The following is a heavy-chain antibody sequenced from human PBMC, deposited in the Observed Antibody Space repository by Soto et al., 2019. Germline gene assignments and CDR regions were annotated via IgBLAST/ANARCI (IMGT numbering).Heavy chain of an antibody. CDR1: GFTFSDYY. J-gene: IGHJ6*03. Sequence: PGGSLRLSCAASGFTFSDYYMSWIRQAPGKGLEWVSYISSGSTIYYADSVKGRFTISRDNAKNSLYLQMNSLRAEDTAVYYCARSVTKNYYYYMDVWGKGTTVTVSS. CDR3: ARSVTKNYYYYMDV. CDR2: ISSGSTI. D-gene: IGHD3-3*01. V-gene: IGHV3-11*01.